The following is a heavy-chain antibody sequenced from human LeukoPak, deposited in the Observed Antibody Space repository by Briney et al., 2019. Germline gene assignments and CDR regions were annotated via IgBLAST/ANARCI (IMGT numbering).Heavy chain of an antibody. CDR1: GGTFSSYA. J-gene: IGHJ5*02. Sequence: SVKVSCKASGGTFSSYAISWVRQAPGQGLEWMGGLIPIFGTANYAQKFQGRVTITADESTSTAYMELSSLRSEDTAVYYCARDFTIFGVVSKIQNWFDPWGQGTLVTVSS. CDR3: ARDFTIFGVVSKIQNWFDP. V-gene: IGHV1-69*13. CDR2: LIPIFGTA. D-gene: IGHD3-3*01.